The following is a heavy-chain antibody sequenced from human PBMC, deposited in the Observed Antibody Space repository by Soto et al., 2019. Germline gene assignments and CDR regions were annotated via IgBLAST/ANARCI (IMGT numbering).Heavy chain of an antibody. V-gene: IGHV3-23*01. Sequence: PGWSLRLSCAASGFTFSSYAMSWVRQAPWKGLEWVSAISGSGGSTYYADSVKGRFTISRDNSKNTLYLQMNSLRAEDTAVYYCARGTYGGSSYFDYWGQGTLVTVSS. CDR1: GFTFSSYA. J-gene: IGHJ4*02. D-gene: IGHD2-15*01. CDR2: ISGSGGST. CDR3: ARGTYGGSSYFDY.